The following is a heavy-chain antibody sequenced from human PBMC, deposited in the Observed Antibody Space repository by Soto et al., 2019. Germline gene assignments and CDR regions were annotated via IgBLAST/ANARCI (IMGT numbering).Heavy chain of an antibody. CDR3: ARDDGLDSSGWYASFDY. D-gene: IGHD6-19*01. Sequence: GASVKVSCKASGYTFTSYYMHWVRQAPGQGLEWMGIINPSGGSTSYAQKLQGRVTMTRDTSTSTVYMELSSLRSEDTAVYYCARDDGLDSSGWYASFDYWGQGTLVTVSS. V-gene: IGHV1-46*01. CDR1: GYTFTSYY. CDR2: INPSGGST. J-gene: IGHJ4*02.